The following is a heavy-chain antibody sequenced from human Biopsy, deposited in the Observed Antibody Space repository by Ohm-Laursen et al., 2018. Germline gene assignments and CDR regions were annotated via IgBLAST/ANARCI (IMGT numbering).Heavy chain of an antibody. CDR1: GFSLSARGMC. J-gene: IGHJ6*02. D-gene: IGHD6-13*01. CDR3: ARTPILIVSAGLVYRHRRHLQGMDI. Sequence: TQTLTLTCSFSGFSLSARGMCVSWIRQAPGKALEWLARVDWDDYKDYSASLQTKLSISKDTSNDQVVLTVNNVDPADTATYYCARTPILIVSAGLVYRHRRHLQGMDIWGQGTTVTVSS. V-gene: IGHV2-70*11. CDR2: VDWDDYK.